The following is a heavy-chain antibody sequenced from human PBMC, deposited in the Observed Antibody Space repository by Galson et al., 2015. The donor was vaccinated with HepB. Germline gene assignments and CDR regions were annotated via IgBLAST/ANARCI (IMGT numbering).Heavy chain of an antibody. Sequence: SLRLSCAASGFTFSSYSMNWVRQAPGKGLEWVSYISGTSSTIYYADSVKGRFTISRDNAKNSLSLRMNSLRDEDTAVYYCARSRSYHADYWGQGTLVTVSS. V-gene: IGHV3-48*02. J-gene: IGHJ4*02. CDR2: ISGTSSTI. D-gene: IGHD1-26*01. CDR1: GFTFSSYS. CDR3: ARSRSYHADY.